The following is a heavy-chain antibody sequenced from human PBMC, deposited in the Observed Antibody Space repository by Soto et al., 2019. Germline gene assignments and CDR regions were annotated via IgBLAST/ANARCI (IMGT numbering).Heavy chain of an antibody. CDR3: ASEYYYDSSGYRKNYGYYYGMDV. Sequence: GGSLRLSCAASGFTVSSNYMSWVRQAPGKGLEWVSVIYSGGSTYYADSVKGRFTISRDNSKNTLYLQMNSLRAEDTAVYYCASEYYYDSSGYRKNYGYYYGMDVWGQGTAVTVSS. J-gene: IGHJ6*02. D-gene: IGHD3-22*01. V-gene: IGHV3-66*01. CDR2: IYSGGST. CDR1: GFTVSSNY.